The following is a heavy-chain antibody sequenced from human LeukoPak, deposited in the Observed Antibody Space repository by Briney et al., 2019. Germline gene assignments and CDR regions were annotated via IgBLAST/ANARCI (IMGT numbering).Heavy chain of an antibody. CDR3: ARRSTVTRDLDI. Sequence: GGSLRLSCAASGFTVSTNYMIWVRQAPGKGLEWVSVIYSGGDAYYADSVKGRFTISRDNSKNTVYFQLNSLRAEGTAVYYCARRSTVTRDLDIWGQETMVTVSS. V-gene: IGHV3-66*04. CDR1: GFTVSTNY. J-gene: IGHJ3*02. D-gene: IGHD4-17*01. CDR2: IYSGGDA.